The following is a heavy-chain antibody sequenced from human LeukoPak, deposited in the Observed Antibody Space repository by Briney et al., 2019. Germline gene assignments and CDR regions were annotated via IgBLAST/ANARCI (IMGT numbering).Heavy chain of an antibody. J-gene: IGHJ5*02. CDR1: GYTFTSYG. CDR2: ISAYNGNT. Sequence: GASVKVSCKASGYTFTSYGISWVRQAPGQGLEWMGWISAYNGNTNYAQKLQGRVTMTTDTSTSTAYMELRSLRSDDTAVYYCARGITMVRGVPSFDPWGQGTLVTVTS. V-gene: IGHV1-18*01. CDR3: ARGITMVRGVPSFDP. D-gene: IGHD3-10*01.